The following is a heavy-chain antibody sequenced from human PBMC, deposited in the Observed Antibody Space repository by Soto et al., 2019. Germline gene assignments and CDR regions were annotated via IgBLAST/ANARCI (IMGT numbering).Heavy chain of an antibody. J-gene: IGHJ5*02. CDR3: AHRAFMTLHNWFDP. V-gene: IGHV2-5*02. D-gene: IGHD2-21*02. CDR2: IYWDDDK. CDR1: GFSLSTSGVG. Sequence: QITLKESGPTLVKPTQTLTQTSTFSGFSLSTSGVGVGWIRQPPGKALEWLAVIYWDDDKRYSPSLKSRLTITKDTSKNQVVLTMTHMDPVDTDTYYCAHRAFMTLHNWFDPWGQGTLVTVSS.